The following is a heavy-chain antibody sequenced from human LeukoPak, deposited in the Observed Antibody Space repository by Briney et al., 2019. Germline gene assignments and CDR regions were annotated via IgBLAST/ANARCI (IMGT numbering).Heavy chain of an antibody. Sequence: GASVKVSCKASGYTFTGYYMHWVRQAPGQGLEWMGWINPNSGGTNYAQKFQGRVTMTRDTSISTAYMELSRLRSDDTAVYYCARVTIGYCSSTSCYDYFDYWGQGTLVTVSS. CDR1: GYTFTGYY. J-gene: IGHJ4*02. CDR3: ARVTIGYCSSTSCYDYFDY. CDR2: INPNSGGT. V-gene: IGHV1-2*02. D-gene: IGHD2-2*03.